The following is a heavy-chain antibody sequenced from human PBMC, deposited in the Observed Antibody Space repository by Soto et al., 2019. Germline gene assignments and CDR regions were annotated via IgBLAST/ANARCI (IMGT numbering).Heavy chain of an antibody. CDR2: ISSSSSYT. D-gene: IGHD6-19*01. CDR1: GFTFSDYY. Sequence: GGSLRLSCAASGFTFSDYYMSWIRQAPGKGLEWVSYISSSSSYTNYADSVKGRFTISRDNAKNSLYLQMNSLRAEDTAVYYCARDLRGIAVAGNFDYWGQGTLVTVSS. J-gene: IGHJ4*02. CDR3: ARDLRGIAVAGNFDY. V-gene: IGHV3-11*06.